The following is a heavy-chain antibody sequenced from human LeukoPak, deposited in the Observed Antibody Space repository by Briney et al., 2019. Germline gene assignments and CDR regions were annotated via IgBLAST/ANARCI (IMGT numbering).Heavy chain of an antibody. CDR3: ARGVSQQLVYAGWFDP. CDR2: INHSGST. CDR1: GGSFSGYY. J-gene: IGHJ5*02. D-gene: IGHD6-13*01. Sequence: SETLSLTCAVYGGSFSGYYWSWIRQPPGKGLEWIGEINHSGSTNYNPSLKSRVTISVDTSKNQFSLKLSSVTATDTAVYYCARGVSQQLVYAGWFDPWGQGTLVTVSS. V-gene: IGHV4-34*01.